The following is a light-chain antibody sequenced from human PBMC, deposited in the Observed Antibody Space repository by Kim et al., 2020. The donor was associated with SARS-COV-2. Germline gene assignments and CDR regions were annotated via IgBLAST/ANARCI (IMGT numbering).Light chain of an antibody. CDR1: SGDVGAYTI. CDR3: CSYAGSRTLI. J-gene: IGLJ2*01. Sequence: QSALTQPASVSGSPGQSITISCTGTSGDVGAYTIVSWYQQRPGTTPKLMIYDVTKRPSGVSGRFSGSKSGNTASLTISGLQAVDEADYYCCSYAGSRTLIFGGGTQLTVL. V-gene: IGLV2-23*02. CDR2: DVT.